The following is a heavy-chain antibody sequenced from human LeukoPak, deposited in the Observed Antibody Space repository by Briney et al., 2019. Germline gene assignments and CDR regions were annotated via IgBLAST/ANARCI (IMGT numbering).Heavy chain of an antibody. CDR3: ARRGTSGWAYYFDF. V-gene: IGHV4-39*01. CDR2: VYRSGSS. D-gene: IGHD6-19*01. J-gene: IGHJ4*02. CDR1: GDSITTSSNY. Sequence: PSETLSLTCTVSGDSITTSSNYWGWLRHLPGKGLEWIGSVYRSGSSYYNPSLKSRVTIFVDTSKNQFTLNLTSVTAADTAVYHCARRGTSGWAYYFDFWGPGSLLTVSS.